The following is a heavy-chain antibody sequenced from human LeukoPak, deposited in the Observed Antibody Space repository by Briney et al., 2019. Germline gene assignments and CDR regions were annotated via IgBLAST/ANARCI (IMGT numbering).Heavy chain of an antibody. D-gene: IGHD6-13*01. V-gene: IGHV1-58*01. CDR2: IVVGSGNT. CDR1: GFTFTSSA. Sequence: SVKVSCKASGFTFTSSAVQWVRQARGQRLEWIGWIVVGSGNTNYAQKFQERVTITRDTSASTAYMELSSLRSEDTAVYYCAREELVERLFDYWGQGTLVTVSS. J-gene: IGHJ4*02. CDR3: AREELVERLFDY.